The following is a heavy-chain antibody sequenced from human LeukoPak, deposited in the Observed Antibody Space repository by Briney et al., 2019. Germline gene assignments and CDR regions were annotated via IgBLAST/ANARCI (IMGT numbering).Heavy chain of an antibody. CDR1: GFTFSSHS. J-gene: IGHJ6*04. CDR3: WVVGAFYGLDL. V-gene: IGHV3-21*01. D-gene: IGHD2-15*01. CDR2: ISSSSSYI. Sequence: GGSLRLSCAASGFTFSSHSMNWVRQAPGKGLEWVSSISSSSSYIYYADSVKGRFTISRDNAKNSLYLQMNSLRAEDTAVYYCWVVGAFYGLDLWGKGTTVTVSS.